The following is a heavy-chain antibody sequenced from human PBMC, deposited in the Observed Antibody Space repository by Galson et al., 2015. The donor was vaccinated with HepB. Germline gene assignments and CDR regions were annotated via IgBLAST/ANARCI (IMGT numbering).Heavy chain of an antibody. V-gene: IGHV4-34*01. CDR1: GGPFSPYS. J-gene: IGHJ6*02. D-gene: IGHD2-15*01. Sequence: TLSLTCAVSGGPFSPYSWSWIRQPPGQGLEWIGEVNHSGSSNYNPSLKSRVTISLDTSKNYFSLKLTSVTAADTAAYYCARGGGCGSGSRSSNFLMDVWGQETTVTVSS. CDR3: ARGGGCGSGSRSSNFLMDV. CDR2: VNHSGSS.